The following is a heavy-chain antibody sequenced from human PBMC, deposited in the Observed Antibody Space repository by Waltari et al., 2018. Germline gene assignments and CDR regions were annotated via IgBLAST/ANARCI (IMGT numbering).Heavy chain of an antibody. D-gene: IGHD5-12*01. CDR3: ARWRWLQSEFDY. Sequence: EVQLVESGGGLVQPGGSLRLPGAASGCPSTTYRMGWVRQAPGKGLEWVANIKPDGSEEYSVDSVKGRFTISRDNAKNSLYLQMNSLRAEDTAVYYCARWRWLQSEFDYWGQGTLVTVSS. V-gene: IGHV3-7*01. CDR2: IKPDGSEE. J-gene: IGHJ4*02. CDR1: GCPSTTYR.